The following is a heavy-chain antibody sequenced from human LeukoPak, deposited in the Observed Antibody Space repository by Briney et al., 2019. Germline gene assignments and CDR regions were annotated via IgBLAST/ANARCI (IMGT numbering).Heavy chain of an antibody. CDR3: AREHYYERPPE. J-gene: IGHJ4*02. Sequence: GGSLRLSCAASGFTFSSYSMNWVRQAPGKGLEWVSSISSTSSSIYYADSVKGRFTISRDNTKNSLFLQMNSLRAEDTAVYYCAREHYYERPPEWGQGTLVTVSS. D-gene: IGHD3-22*01. CDR1: GFTFSSYS. CDR2: ISSTSSSI. V-gene: IGHV3-21*01.